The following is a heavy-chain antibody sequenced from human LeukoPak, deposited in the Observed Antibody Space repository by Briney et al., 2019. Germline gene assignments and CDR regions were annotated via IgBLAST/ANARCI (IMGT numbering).Heavy chain of an antibody. J-gene: IGHJ4*02. D-gene: IGHD2-15*01. CDR3: AGSSWALPAY. CDR1: GFTFSTYD. Sequence: GGSLRLSCAASGFTFSTYDIHWVRQAPGKGLEWVAVISYDGSNRYYADSVKGRFSISRDNSKNTLYLQMNSLRAEDTAVYYCAGSSWALPAYWGQGTLVTVSS. V-gene: IGHV3-30-3*01. CDR2: ISYDGSNR.